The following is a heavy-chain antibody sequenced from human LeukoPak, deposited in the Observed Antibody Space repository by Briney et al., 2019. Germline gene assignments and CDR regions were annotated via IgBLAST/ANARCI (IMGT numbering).Heavy chain of an antibody. D-gene: IGHD1-14*01. CDR2: ISGSGGST. CDR3: AKEPGPAITPANWFDP. J-gene: IGHJ5*02. CDR1: GFIFSSYA. V-gene: IGHV3-23*01. Sequence: GGSLRLSCAASGFIFSSYAMSWVRQAPGKGLEWVSAISGSGGSTYYADSVKGRFTISRDNSKSTLYLQMNSLRAEDTAVYYCAKEPGPAITPANWFDPWGQGTLVTVSS.